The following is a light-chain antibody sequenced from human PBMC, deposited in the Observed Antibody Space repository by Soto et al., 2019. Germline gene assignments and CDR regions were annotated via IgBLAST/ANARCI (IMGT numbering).Light chain of an antibody. CDR3: QVWDSSSDHYV. V-gene: IGLV3-21*04. CDR1: NIGSKS. J-gene: IGLJ1*01. CDR2: YDS. Sequence: SYELTQPPSVSVAPGKTARITCGGNNIGSKSVHWYQQKPGQAPVLVIYYDSDRPSGIPERFSGSSSGNTATLTISWVEAGDEADYYCQVWDSSSDHYVFGTGTKVTVL.